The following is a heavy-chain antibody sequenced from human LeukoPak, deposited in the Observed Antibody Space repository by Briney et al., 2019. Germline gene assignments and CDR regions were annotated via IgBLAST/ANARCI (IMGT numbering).Heavy chain of an antibody. D-gene: IGHD3-10*01. CDR1: GFTFSTSG. V-gene: IGHV3-48*02. CDR2: ISSRSESK. J-gene: IGHJ6*02. Sequence: GGSLRLSCAASGFTFSTSGMNWVRQAPGKGLQWVAYISSRSESKYYAASVKGRFTISRDNARNSLYLQMNGLRDDDTALYYCARVWQLGVWGQGTAVTVSS. CDR3: ARVWQLGV.